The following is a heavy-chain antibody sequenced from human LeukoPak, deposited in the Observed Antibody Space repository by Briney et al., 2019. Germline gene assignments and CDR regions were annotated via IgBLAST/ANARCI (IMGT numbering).Heavy chain of an antibody. D-gene: IGHD3-10*01. CDR3: VRLRRNSDRSYYYYYYDS. V-gene: IGHV3-21*01. Sequence: GGSLRLSCVASGLTFSDYSINWVRRAPGKGLEWVSSITPTSTSIYYADAVRGRFTISRDNAKSSLYLQKDSLRAEDTAVYYCVRLRRNSDRSYYYYYYDSWGQGILVSVSS. CDR2: ITPTSTSI. J-gene: IGHJ5*01. CDR1: GLTFSDYS.